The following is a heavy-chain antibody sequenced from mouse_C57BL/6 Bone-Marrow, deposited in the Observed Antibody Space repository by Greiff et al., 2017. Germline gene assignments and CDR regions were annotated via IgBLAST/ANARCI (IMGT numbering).Heavy chain of an antibody. J-gene: IGHJ4*01. CDR1: GYTFTSYW. CDR2: IDPSASET. V-gene: IGHV1-52*01. CDR3: ARSLYGARGEYYAMDY. Sequence: QVQLQQPGAELVRPGSSVKLSCKASGYTFTSYWMPWVKQRPIQGLEWIGNIDPSASETHDNQKFKDKATLTVDKSSSTAYMQLSSLTSEDSAASDCARSLYGARGEYYAMDYWGQGTSVTVSA. D-gene: IGHD1-2*01.